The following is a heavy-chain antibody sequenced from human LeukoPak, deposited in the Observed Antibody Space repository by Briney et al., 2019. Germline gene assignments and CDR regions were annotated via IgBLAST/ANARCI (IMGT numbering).Heavy chain of an antibody. CDR3: AREIGNYYGSGSYYKPLGY. Sequence: PGGSLRLSCAASGFTFGSYSMNWVRQAPGKGLEWVSSISSSSSYIYYADSVKGRFTISRDNAKNSLYLQMNSLRAEDTAVYYCAREIGNYYGSGSYYKPLGYWGQGTLVTVSS. J-gene: IGHJ4*02. D-gene: IGHD3-10*01. CDR1: GFTFGSYS. V-gene: IGHV3-21*01. CDR2: ISSSSSYI.